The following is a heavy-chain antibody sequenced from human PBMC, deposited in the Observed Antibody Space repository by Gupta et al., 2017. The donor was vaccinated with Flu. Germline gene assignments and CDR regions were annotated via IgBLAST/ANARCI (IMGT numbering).Heavy chain of an antibody. CDR3: ARHWGDGYNSWYLDS. Sequence: EVQLVQSGAEMKKPGESLRISCKASGYSFASLWISWVRQMPGKGLEWMGRIDPSDSFVTYSPSFRGHVTISVDRSTTTAYLQWATLKTSDTAMYYCARHWGDGYNSWYLDSWGQGTVVSVSS. CDR2: IDPSDSFV. D-gene: IGHD1-1*01. CDR1: GYSFASLW. V-gene: IGHV5-10-1*01. J-gene: IGHJ4*02.